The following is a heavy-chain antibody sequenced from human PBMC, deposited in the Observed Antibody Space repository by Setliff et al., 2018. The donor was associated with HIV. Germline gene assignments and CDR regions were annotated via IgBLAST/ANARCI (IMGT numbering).Heavy chain of an antibody. D-gene: IGHD2-2*01. Sequence: SETLSLTCTVSGDSINSGTYYWSWIRQPAGKGLEWIGRLHYTGTTHYNPSLKSRVTMSVDTSKNHVSLKLSSVTAADTAVYYCARHNCGTTACYGVVVWGQGTMVTVSS. CDR3: ARHNCGTTACYGVVV. CDR2: LHYTGTT. J-gene: IGHJ3*01. CDR1: GDSINSGTYY. V-gene: IGHV4-61*10.